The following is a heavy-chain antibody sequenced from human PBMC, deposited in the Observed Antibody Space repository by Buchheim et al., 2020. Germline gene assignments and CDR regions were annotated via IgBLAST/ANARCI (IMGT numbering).Heavy chain of an antibody. D-gene: IGHD5-12*01. CDR1: GFTFSSYA. V-gene: IGHV3-30*04. CDR3: ARGAEKSGYDFYLSYYYYYGMDV. CDR2: ISYDGSNK. J-gene: IGHJ6*02. Sequence: QVQLVESGGGVVQPGRSLRLSCAASGFTFSSYAMHWVRQAPGKGLEWVAVISYDGSNKYYADSVKGRFTISRDNSKNTLSLQMNRLRAEDTAVYYCARGAEKSGYDFYLSYYYYYGMDVWGQGTT.